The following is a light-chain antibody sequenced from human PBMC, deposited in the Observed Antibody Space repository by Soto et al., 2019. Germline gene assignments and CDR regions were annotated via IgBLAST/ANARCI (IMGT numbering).Light chain of an antibody. CDR3: QSYDSSLSGSV. Sequence: QSVLKQPPSVSGAPGQRVTISCTGSSSNIGAGYDVHWYQQLPGTAPKLLIYGNSNRPSGVPDRFSGSKSGTSASLAITGLQAEDEADYYCQSYDSSLSGSVFGGVTKLTVL. CDR2: GNS. J-gene: IGLJ3*02. V-gene: IGLV1-40*01. CDR1: SSNIGAGYD.